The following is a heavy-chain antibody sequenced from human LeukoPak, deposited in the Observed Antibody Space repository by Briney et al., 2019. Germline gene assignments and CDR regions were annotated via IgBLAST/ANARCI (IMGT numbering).Heavy chain of an antibody. CDR2: ISTTGTTI. V-gene: IGHV3-48*03. Sequence: GGSLRLSCAASGFTFSSDEMNWVRQAPGKGLEWVAYISTTGTTIYYADSVKGRFTISRDNAKNSLYLQMNRLRADDTAVYYCARDRPGYTSSWYSPFDYWGQGTLVTVSS. CDR1: GFTFSSDE. D-gene: IGHD6-13*01. CDR3: ARDRPGYTSSWYSPFDY. J-gene: IGHJ4*02.